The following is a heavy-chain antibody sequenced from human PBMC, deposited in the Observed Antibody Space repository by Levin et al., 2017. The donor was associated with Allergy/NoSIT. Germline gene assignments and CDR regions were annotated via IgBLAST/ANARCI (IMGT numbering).Heavy chain of an antibody. V-gene: IGHV3-23*01. CDR1: GFTFSSYA. CDR2: INSCNYT. J-gene: IGHJ4*02. D-gene: IGHD6-19*01. Sequence: GGSLRLSCAASGFTFSSYAMAWVRQAPEKGLEWVSGINSCNYTNYADSVKGRFTISRDNSKHTLSLQMNSLRAEDTAVYYCAKDRGGSTGWNFDYWGQGALVTVSS. CDR3: AKDRGGSTGWNFDY.